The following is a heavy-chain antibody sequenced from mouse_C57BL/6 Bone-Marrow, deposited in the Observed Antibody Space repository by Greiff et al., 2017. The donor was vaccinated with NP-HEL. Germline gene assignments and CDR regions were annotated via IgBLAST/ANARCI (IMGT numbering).Heavy chain of an antibody. CDR1: GYSITSGYY. D-gene: IGHD1-1*01. Sequence: EVKLMESGPGLVKPSQSLSLTCSVTGYSITSGYYWNWIRQFPGNKLEWMGYISYDGSNNYNPSLKNRISITRDTSKNQFFLKLNSVTTEDTATYYCARGGHYGSPYAMDYWGQGTSVTVSS. J-gene: IGHJ4*01. CDR2: ISYDGSN. V-gene: IGHV3-6*01. CDR3: ARGGHYGSPYAMDY.